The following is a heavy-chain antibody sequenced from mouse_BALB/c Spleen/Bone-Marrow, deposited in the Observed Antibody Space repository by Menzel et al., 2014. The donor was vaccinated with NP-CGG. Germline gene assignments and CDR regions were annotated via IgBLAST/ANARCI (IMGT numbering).Heavy chain of an antibody. CDR2: IDPANGNT. D-gene: IGHD2-4*01. J-gene: IGHJ4*01. V-gene: IGHV14-3*02. CDR1: GFNIKDTY. Sequence: VQLKESGAELVKPGASVKLSCTASGFNIKDTYMHWVKQGPEQGLEWIGRIDPANGNTKYDPKFQGKATITADTSSNTAYLQLSSLTSEDTAVYYCARERDYDYAYAMDYWGQGTSVTVSS. CDR3: ARERDYDYAYAMDY.